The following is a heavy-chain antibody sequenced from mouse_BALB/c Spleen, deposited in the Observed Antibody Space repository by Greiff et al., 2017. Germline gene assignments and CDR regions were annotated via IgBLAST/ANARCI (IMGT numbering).Heavy chain of an antibody. CDR3: ASCGNYYFDY. V-gene: IGHV5-6*01. CDR2: ISSGGSYT. D-gene: IGHD2-1*01. CDR1: GFTFSSYG. J-gene: IGHJ2*01. Sequence: EVQLVESGGDLVKPGGSLKLSCAASGFTFSSYGMSWVRQTPDKRLEWVATISSGGSYTYYQDSVKGRFTIARDNAKNTLYLQMSSLKSEDTAMYYCASCGNYYFDYWGQGTTLTVSS.